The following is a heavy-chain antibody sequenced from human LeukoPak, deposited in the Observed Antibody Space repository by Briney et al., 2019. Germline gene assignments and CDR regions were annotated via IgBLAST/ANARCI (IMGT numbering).Heavy chain of an antibody. J-gene: IGHJ4*02. CDR2: ISYDGSNK. Sequence: GGSLRLSCAATGFTFSSYAMHRVRQAPGKGLEWVAVISYDGSNKYYADSVKGRFTISRDNSKKTVYLQINSLRPEDTAVHYCAKDPSNSGTYTTFEYWGQGTLVTVSS. CDR3: AKDPSNSGTYTTFEY. V-gene: IGHV3-30*18. D-gene: IGHD1-26*01. CDR1: GFTFSSYA.